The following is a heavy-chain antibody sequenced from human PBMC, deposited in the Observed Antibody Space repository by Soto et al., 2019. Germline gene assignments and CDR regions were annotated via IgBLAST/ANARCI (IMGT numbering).Heavy chain of an antibody. CDR3: ARESYYGRYYFDC. J-gene: IGHJ4*02. CDR1: GFTFSSYG. Sequence: QVQLVESGGGVVQPGRSLRLSCAASGFTFSSYGMHWVRQAPGKGLEWVAVIWYDGSNKYYADSVKGRFTISRDNSKNTLYLQMNSLRAEDTAVYYCARESYYGRYYFDCWGQGTLVTVSS. V-gene: IGHV3-33*01. D-gene: IGHD1-26*01. CDR2: IWYDGSNK.